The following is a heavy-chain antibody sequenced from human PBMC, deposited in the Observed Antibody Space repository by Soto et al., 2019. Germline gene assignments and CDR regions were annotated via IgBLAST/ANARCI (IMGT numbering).Heavy chain of an antibody. Sequence: PGGSLRLACAASGFTFSSYEMNWVRQAPGKGLEWVSYISSSGSTIYYADSVKGRFTISRDNAKNSLYLQMNSLRAEDTAVYYCARDQSYCSSASCYTLGIDYGMDVWGQGTTVPVSS. CDR2: ISSSGSTI. CDR3: ARDQSYCSSASCYTLGIDYGMDV. D-gene: IGHD2-2*02. V-gene: IGHV3-48*03. CDR1: GFTFSSYE. J-gene: IGHJ6*02.